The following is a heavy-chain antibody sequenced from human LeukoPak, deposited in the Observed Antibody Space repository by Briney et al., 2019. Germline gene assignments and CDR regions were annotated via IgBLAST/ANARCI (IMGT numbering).Heavy chain of an antibody. CDR2: IYYSGST. D-gene: IGHD3-3*01. CDR3: ARAASQAPDFWSGYSASSKRYYFDY. Sequence: PSQTLSLICTVSGGSISSGGYYWSWIRQHPGKGLEWIGYIYYSGSTYYNPSLKSRVTISVDTSKNQFSLKLSSVTAADTAVYYCARAASQAPDFWSGYSASSKRYYFDYWGQGTLVTVSS. V-gene: IGHV4-31*03. CDR1: GGSISSGGYY. J-gene: IGHJ4*02.